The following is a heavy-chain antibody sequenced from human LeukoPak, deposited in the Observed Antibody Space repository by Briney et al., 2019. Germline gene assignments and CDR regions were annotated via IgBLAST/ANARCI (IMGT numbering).Heavy chain of an antibody. CDR3: ARDWSRGTDYYDSSGYPNWFDP. V-gene: IGHV3-21*01. J-gene: IGHJ5*02. CDR2: ISSSSSYI. CDR1: GFTFSSYS. D-gene: IGHD3-22*01. Sequence: PGGSLRLSCAASGFTFSSYSMNWVRQAPGKGLEWVSSISSSSSYIYYADSVKGRFTISRDNAKNSLYLQMNSLRAEDTAVYYCARDWSRGTDYYDSSGYPNWFDPWGQGTLVTVSS.